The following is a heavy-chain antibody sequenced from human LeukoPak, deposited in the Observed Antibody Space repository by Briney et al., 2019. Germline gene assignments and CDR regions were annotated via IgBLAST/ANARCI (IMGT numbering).Heavy chain of an antibody. J-gene: IGHJ4*02. CDR1: GFTFSSYG. CDR2: IWYDGSNK. Sequence: GGSLRLSCAASGFTFSSYGMHWVRQAPGKGLEWVAVIWYDGSNKYYADSVKGRFTISRDNSKNTLYLQMNSLRAEDTAVYYCASSYSGSYFDYWGQGTLVTVSS. D-gene: IGHD1-26*01. CDR3: ASSYSGSYFDY. V-gene: IGHV3-33*01.